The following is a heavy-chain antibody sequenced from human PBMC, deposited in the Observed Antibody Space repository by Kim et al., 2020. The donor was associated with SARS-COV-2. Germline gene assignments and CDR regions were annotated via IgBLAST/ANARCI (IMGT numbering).Heavy chain of an antibody. Sequence: GGSLRLSCTASGFTFGHYAMSWVRQAPGKGLEWVGFIRSKAYGGTTEYAASVKGRFTISRDDSKSIAYLQMNSLKTEDTAVYYCTRGLTLFGSGSYYSYYYYMDVWGKGTTVTVSS. J-gene: IGHJ6*03. CDR2: IRSKAYGGTT. D-gene: IGHD3-10*01. CDR1: GFTFGHYA. CDR3: TRGLTLFGSGSYYSYYYYMDV. V-gene: IGHV3-49*04.